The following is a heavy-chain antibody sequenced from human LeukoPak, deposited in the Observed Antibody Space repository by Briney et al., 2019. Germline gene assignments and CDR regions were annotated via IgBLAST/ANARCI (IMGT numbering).Heavy chain of an antibody. Sequence: SVKVSCKASGGTFSSYAISWVRQAPGQGLEWMGGIIPIFGTANYAQKFQGRVTITADKSTSTAYMELSSLRSEDTAVYYCARDRIAVAGITPGNNWFDPWGQGTLVTVSS. CDR1: GGTFSSYA. V-gene: IGHV1-69*06. CDR3: ARDRIAVAGITPGNNWFDP. J-gene: IGHJ5*02. CDR2: IIPIFGTA. D-gene: IGHD6-19*01.